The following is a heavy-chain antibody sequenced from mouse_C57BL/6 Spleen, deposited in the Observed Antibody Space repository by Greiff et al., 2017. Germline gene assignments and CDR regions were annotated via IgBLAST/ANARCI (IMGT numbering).Heavy chain of an antibody. D-gene: IGHD2-1*01. CDR2: INPGGGGT. CDR1: GYAFTNYL. V-gene: IGHV1-54*01. CDR3: AREGDYGNYFYAMDY. J-gene: IGHJ4*01. Sequence: VQLQQSGAELVRPGTSVKVSCKASGYAFTNYLIEWVQQRPGQGLEWIGVINPGGGGTNYTEKFKGKATLTADKSSSTAYMQRSSLTSEDSAVYFCAREGDYGNYFYAMDYWGQGTSVTVSS.